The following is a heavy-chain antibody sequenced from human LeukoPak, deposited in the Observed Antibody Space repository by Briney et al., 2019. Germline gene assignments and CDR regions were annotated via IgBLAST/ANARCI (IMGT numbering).Heavy chain of an antibody. J-gene: IGHJ4*02. CDR1: GFTFSSYG. CDR3: AKDNDILTGYYEHLDY. D-gene: IGHD3-9*01. CDR2: IRYDGSNK. V-gene: IGHV3-30*02. Sequence: GGSLRLSCAASGFTFSSYGMHWVRQAPGKGLEWVAFIRYDGSNKYYADSVKGRFTISRDNSKNTLYLQMNSLRAEDTAVYYCAKDNDILTGYYEHLDYWGQGTLVTVSS.